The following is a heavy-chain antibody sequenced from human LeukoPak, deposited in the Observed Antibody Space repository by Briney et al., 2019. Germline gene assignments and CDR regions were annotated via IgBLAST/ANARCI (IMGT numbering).Heavy chain of an antibody. CDR1: GGSISSSSYY. CDR3: ARLSLARYYDIANPFDY. Sequence: SETLSLTCTVSGGSISSSSYYWGWIRQPPGKGLEWIGSIYYSGSTYYNPSLKSRVTISVDTSKNQFSLKLSSVTAADTAVYYCARLSLARYYDIANPFDYWGQGTLVTVSS. CDR2: IYYSGST. V-gene: IGHV4-39*07. D-gene: IGHD3-9*01. J-gene: IGHJ4*02.